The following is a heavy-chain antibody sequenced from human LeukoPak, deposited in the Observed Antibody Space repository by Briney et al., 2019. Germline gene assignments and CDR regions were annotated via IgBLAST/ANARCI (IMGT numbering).Heavy chain of an antibody. D-gene: IGHD5-24*01. CDR2: IYPGDSDT. V-gene: IGHV5-51*01. CDR1: GYSFTSYW. Sequence: GESLKISCKGSGYSFTSYWIGWVRQMPGKGLEWMGIIYPGDSDTRYSPSFQGQVTISADKSISTAYLQWNSLRAEDTAVYYCAKDLRVPSWVDAFDIWGQGTMVTVSS. CDR3: AKDLRVPSWVDAFDI. J-gene: IGHJ3*02.